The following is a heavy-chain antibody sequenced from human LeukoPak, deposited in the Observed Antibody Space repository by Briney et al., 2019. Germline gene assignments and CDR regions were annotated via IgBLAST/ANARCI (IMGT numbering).Heavy chain of an antibody. V-gene: IGHV3-64*01. D-gene: IGHD6-13*01. CDR1: GFTFSSYA. J-gene: IGHJ4*02. CDR3: ARMVAAAGYYFDY. Sequence: GGSLRLSCAASGFTFSSYAMHWVRQAPGKGLEYVSAISSNGGSTYYANSVKGRFTISRDNSKNTLYPQMGSLRAEDMAVYYCARMVAAAGYYFDYWGQGTLVTVSS. CDR2: ISSNGGST.